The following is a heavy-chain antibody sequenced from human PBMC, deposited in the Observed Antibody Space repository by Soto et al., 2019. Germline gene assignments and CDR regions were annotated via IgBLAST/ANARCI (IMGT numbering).Heavy chain of an antibody. CDR1: GFTFSSYS. J-gene: IGHJ1*01. V-gene: IGHV3-21*01. D-gene: IGHD2-15*01. CDR3: ARDAECSGGSCSSEYFQH. Sequence: GGSLRLSCAASGFTFSSYSMNWVRQAPGKGLEWVSSINSSSSYIYYADSVKGRFTISRDNAKNSLYLQMNSLRAEDTAVYYCARDAECSGGSCSSEYFQHWGQGTLVTVSS. CDR2: INSSSSYI.